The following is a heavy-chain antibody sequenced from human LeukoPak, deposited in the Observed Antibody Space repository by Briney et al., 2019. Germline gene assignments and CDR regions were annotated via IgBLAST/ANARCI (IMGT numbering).Heavy chain of an antibody. J-gene: IGHJ4*02. D-gene: IGHD5-18*01. CDR2: MNPNSGNT. V-gene: IGHV1-8*01. CDR3: AREVDVDTAIIDY. Sequence: ASVKVSCKASGYAFTSYDINWVRQATGQGLEWMGYMNPNSGNTSSAQKFQGRVTMTRNTSISTAYVELSSLRSEDTAVYYCAREVDVDTAIIDYWGQGTLVTVSS. CDR1: GYAFTSYD.